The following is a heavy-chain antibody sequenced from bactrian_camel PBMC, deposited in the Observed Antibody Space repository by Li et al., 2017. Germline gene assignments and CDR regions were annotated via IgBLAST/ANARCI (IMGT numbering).Heavy chain of an antibody. CDR2: IRDDGTGQ. CDR3: AKGQDSLASRSWRE. V-gene: IGHV3S42*01. Sequence: QLVESGGGSVQPGRSLRLSCAASGYTFNNFDMSWVRQAPGKGVEWLCTIRDDGTGQSCASYAKERFTISRDNAKNTLYLQLNSLVTEDTAMYYCAKGQDSLASRSWRERGQGTQVTVS. D-gene: IGHD6*01. CDR1: GYTFNNFD. J-gene: IGHJ4*01.